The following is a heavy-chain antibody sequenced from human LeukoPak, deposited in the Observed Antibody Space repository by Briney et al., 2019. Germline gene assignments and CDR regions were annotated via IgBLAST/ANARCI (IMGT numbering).Heavy chain of an antibody. CDR3: AKDIRVTAMVNAPLDH. Sequence: GGSLRLSCAASGFTVSSNYMSWVRQAPGKGLEWVSVIYSGGSTYYADSVKGRFTISRDNSKNTLYLQMNSLRAEDTAVYYCAKDIRVTAMVNAPLDHWGQGTLVTVSS. D-gene: IGHD5-18*01. CDR1: GFTVSSNY. V-gene: IGHV3-53*05. CDR2: IYSGGST. J-gene: IGHJ4*02.